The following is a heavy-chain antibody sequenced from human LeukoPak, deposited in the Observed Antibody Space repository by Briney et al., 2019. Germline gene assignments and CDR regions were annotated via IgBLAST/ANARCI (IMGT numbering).Heavy chain of an antibody. CDR1: GFTFSTYA. CDR2: ISGSGGST. Sequence: GRSLRLSCAASGFTFSTYAMRWVRQAPGMGLECVSAISGSGGSTYYADSVKGRFTISRDNSKNTLYLQMNSLRAEDTAVYYCAKDRGSRSGCYGDWGQGTLVTVSS. CDR3: AKDRGSRSGCYGD. D-gene: IGHD6-19*01. J-gene: IGHJ4*02. V-gene: IGHV3-23*01.